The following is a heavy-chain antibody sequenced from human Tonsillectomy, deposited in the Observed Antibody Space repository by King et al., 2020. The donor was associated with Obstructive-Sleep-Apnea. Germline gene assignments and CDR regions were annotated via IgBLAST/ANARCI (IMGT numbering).Heavy chain of an antibody. CDR2: ISYDGSNK. CDR3: AKDGWGKGLDY. Sequence: QLVQSGGGVVQPGRSLRLSCAASGFTFSSYGMHWVRQAPGKGLEWVAVISYDGSNKYYADSVKGRFTISRDNSKNTPYLQMNSLRAEDTAVYYCAKDGWGKGLDYWGQGTLVTVSS. CDR1: GFTFSSYG. D-gene: IGHD7-27*01. V-gene: IGHV3-30*18. J-gene: IGHJ4*02.